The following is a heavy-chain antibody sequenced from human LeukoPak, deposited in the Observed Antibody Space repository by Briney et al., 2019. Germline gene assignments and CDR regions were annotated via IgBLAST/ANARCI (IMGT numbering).Heavy chain of an antibody. Sequence: PGGSVRLSCAASGFTFSSYAMSWVRQAPGKGLEWVSAISGSGGSTYYADSVKGRFTISRDNSKDTLHLHMNSLRAEDTVVYYCAKGGSFYSTEYFQHWGQGTLVTVSS. V-gene: IGHV3-23*01. CDR1: GFTFSSYA. CDR3: AKGGSFYSTEYFQH. CDR2: ISGSGGST. J-gene: IGHJ1*01. D-gene: IGHD1-26*01.